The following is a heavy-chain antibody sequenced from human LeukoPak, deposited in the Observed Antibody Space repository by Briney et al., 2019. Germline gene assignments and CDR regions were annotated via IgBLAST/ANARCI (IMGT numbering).Heavy chain of an antibody. CDR1: GGSISSSSYY. V-gene: IGHV4-39*01. CDR2: IYYSGST. J-gene: IGHJ5*02. CDR3: ARRGYCSSTSCYEYWFDP. Sequence: PSETLSLTCTVSGGSISSSSYYWGWIRQPPGKGLEWIGIIYYSGSTYYNPSLKSRLAISVDTSKNQCSLKLSSVTATDTAVYYCARRGYCSSTSCYEYWFDPWGQGTLVTVSS. D-gene: IGHD2-2*01.